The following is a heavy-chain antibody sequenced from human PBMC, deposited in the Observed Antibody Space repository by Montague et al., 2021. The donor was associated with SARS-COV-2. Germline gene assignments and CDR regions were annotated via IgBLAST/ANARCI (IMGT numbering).Heavy chain of an antibody. CDR2: LYSDGGT. CDR3: ARGDHYDYFDH. V-gene: IGHV3-53*01. J-gene: IGHJ4*02. CDR1: GFSVSTKY. Sequence: SLRLSCATSGFSVSTKYMNWIRQAPGRGLEWVSVLYSDGGTRYADSVKGRFTIFRDNPKNTLYLQMNNLRAEDTAVYYCARGDHYDYFDHWGQGTLVTVSS. D-gene: IGHD2-21*02.